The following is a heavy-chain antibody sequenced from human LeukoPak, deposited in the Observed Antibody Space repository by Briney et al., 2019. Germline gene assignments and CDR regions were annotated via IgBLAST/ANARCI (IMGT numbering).Heavy chain of an antibody. J-gene: IGHJ4*02. CDR1: GFTVSTNY. D-gene: IGHD3-22*01. V-gene: IGHV3-66*01. Sequence: GGSLRLSCAASGFTVSTNYMTWVCQAPGKGLEWVSILYSGGSTYYADSVKGRFTISRDNSRNTLYLQMNSLRAEDTAVYYCVRDYDSSGFLAHWGQGTLVTVSS. CDR3: VRDYDSSGFLAH. CDR2: LYSGGST.